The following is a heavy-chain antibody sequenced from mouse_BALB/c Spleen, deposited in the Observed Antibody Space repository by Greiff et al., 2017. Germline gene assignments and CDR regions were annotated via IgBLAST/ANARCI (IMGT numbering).Heavy chain of an antibody. CDR1: GFTFSSFG. CDR3: ARERSAMDY. CDR2: ISSGSSTI. Sequence: EVQLVESGGGLVQPGGSRKLSCAASGFTFSSFGMHWVRQAPEKGLEWVAYISSGSSTIYYADTVKGRFTISRDNPKNTLFLQMTSLRSEDTAMYYCARERSAMDYWGQGTSVTVSS. J-gene: IGHJ4*01. V-gene: IGHV5-17*02.